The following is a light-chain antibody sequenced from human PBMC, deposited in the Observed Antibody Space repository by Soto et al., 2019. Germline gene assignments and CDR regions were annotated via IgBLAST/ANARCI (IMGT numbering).Light chain of an antibody. J-gene: IGKJ2*01. CDR2: AAS. Sequence: EIALTQSPATLSLSPGERATRSCRASRSFARSYLAWYQHKPGQAPRLLIYAASSRATGIPDRFIGSGSGTDFTLTISRLEPDDSAVYYCHHYDSSPPYTFGQGTKVDIK. V-gene: IGKV3-20*01. CDR3: HHYDSSPPYT. CDR1: RSFARSY.